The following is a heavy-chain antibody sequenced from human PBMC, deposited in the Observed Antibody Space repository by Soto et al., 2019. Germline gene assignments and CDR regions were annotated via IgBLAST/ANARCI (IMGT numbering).Heavy chain of an antibody. Sequence: GSLRLSCAASGFTFSSYWMSWVRQAPGKGLEWVANIKQDGSEKYYVDSVKGRFTISRDNAKNSLYLQMNSLRAEDTAVYYCARDGLYSSSSCDFDYWGQLTLVTVSS. CDR2: IKQDGSEK. D-gene: IGHD6-6*01. CDR3: ARDGLYSSSSCDFDY. J-gene: IGHJ4*02. CDR1: GFTFSSYW. V-gene: IGHV3-7*01.